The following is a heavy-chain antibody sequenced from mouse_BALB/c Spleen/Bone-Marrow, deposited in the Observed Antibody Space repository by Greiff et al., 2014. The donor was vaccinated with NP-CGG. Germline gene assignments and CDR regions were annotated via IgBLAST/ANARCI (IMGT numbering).Heavy chain of an antibody. D-gene: IGHD3-3*01. CDR1: GYTFTEYS. J-gene: IGHJ4*01. V-gene: IGHV1-18*01. Sequence: EVQLQQSGPELVKPGASVKISCKTSGYTFTEYSMHWVKQSHGKSLEWIGGINPNNGVTSYNQKFKDKATLTADKSSNTAYMELRSLTSEDSAVYFCARWGWDFATGYWGQGTSVTVSS. CDR3: ARWGWDFATGY. CDR2: INPNNGVT.